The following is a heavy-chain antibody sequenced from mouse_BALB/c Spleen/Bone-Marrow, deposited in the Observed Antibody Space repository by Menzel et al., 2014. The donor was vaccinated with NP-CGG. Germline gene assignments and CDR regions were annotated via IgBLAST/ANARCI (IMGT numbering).Heavy chain of an antibody. CDR2: IDPYYGDT. CDR3: ARGYGNSYIYYFDH. V-gene: IGHV1-39*01. CDR1: GYSFTGYN. Sequence: EVKVAESGPELEKPGASVKISCKASGYSFTGYNMNWVKQSNGESLEWIGNIDPYYGDTSFNQKFKGKATLTVDKTSSTAYMQLKSLTSEDSAVYYCARGYGNSYIYYFDHWAQGPALTDSP. J-gene: IGHJ2*01. D-gene: IGHD1-1*01.